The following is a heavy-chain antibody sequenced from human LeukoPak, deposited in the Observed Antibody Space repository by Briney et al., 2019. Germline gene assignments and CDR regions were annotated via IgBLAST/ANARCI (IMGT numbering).Heavy chain of an antibody. J-gene: IGHJ4*02. Sequence: PVGSLRLSCAASGFTFSSYGMHWVRQAPGKGLEWVAVIWYDGSNKYYADSVKGRFTISRDNSKNTLYLQMNSLRAEDTAVYYCARDCAYCSGGSCPTDYWGQGTLVTVSS. CDR3: ARDCAYCSGGSCPTDY. CDR1: GFTFSSYG. V-gene: IGHV3-33*01. CDR2: IWYDGSNK. D-gene: IGHD2-15*01.